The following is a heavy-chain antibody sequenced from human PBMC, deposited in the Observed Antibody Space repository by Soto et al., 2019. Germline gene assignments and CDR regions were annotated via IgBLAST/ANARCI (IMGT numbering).Heavy chain of an antibody. V-gene: IGHV3-23*01. CDR3: ARRGSGSSYDY. Sequence: EVQLLESGGGLVQPGGSLRLSCAASGFTFSSYAMRWVRQAPGKGLEWVSAISGSGGSTYYADSVTGRFTISRDNSKNTLYLQMNSLRAEDTAVYYCARRGSGSSYDYWGPGTLVTVSS. D-gene: IGHD1-26*01. J-gene: IGHJ4*02. CDR1: GFTFSSYA. CDR2: ISGSGGST.